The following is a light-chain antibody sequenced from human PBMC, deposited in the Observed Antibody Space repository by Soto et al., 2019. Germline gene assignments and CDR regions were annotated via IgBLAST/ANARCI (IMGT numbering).Light chain of an antibody. CDR1: QSISSY. CDR2: AAS. Sequence: DIQMTQSPSSLSASVGDRVTITCRASQSISSYLNWYQQKPGKAPKLLIYAASSLQSRVPSRFSCRGSWTEFTLTISSLQARDFETYASQQRNSTDTKTFGLGSKMGIK. J-gene: IGKJ1*01. V-gene: IGKV1-39*01. CDR3: QQRNSTDTKT.